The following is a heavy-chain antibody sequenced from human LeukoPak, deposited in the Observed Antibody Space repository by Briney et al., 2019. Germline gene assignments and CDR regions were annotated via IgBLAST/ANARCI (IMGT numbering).Heavy chain of an antibody. D-gene: IGHD6-6*01. Sequence: SETLSLTCTLSGDSISTYYWSWIRQPPGKGLEWIGYIYYSGSTNYNPSLKSRVTISVDTSKNQFSLKLSSVTAADTAVYYCARTAARRGSFDYWGQGTLVTVSS. CDR2: IYYSGST. CDR3: ARTAARRGSFDY. J-gene: IGHJ4*02. CDR1: GDSISTYY. V-gene: IGHV4-59*08.